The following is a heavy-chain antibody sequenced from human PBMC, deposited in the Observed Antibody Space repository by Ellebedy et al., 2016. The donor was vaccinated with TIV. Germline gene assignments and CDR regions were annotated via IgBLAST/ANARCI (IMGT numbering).Heavy chain of an antibody. CDR1: GYSFTSYW. CDR2: IDPSDSYT. Sequence: GESLKISCKGSGYSFTSYWISWVRQMPGKGLEWMGRIDPSDSYTNYSPSFQGHVTISADKSISTAYLQWSSLKASDTAMYYCARIRATVTNYYGMDVWGQGTTVTVSS. J-gene: IGHJ6*02. CDR3: ARIRATVTNYYGMDV. V-gene: IGHV5-10-1*01. D-gene: IGHD4-17*01.